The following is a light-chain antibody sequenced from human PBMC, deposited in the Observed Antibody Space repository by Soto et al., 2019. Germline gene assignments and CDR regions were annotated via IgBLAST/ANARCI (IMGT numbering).Light chain of an antibody. J-gene: IGKJ5*01. CDR2: AAS. V-gene: IGKV1-39*01. Sequence: DIQMTQSPSPLSASVGDRVTITCRASQSISSYLNWYQQKPGKAPKLLIYAASSLQSGVPSRFSGSGSGTDFTLTISSLQPEDFATYYCQQSYSTRVTFGQGTRLEIK. CDR1: QSISSY. CDR3: QQSYSTRVT.